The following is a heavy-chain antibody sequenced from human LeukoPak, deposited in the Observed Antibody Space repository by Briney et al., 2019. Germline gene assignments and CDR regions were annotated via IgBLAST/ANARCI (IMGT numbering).Heavy chain of an antibody. V-gene: IGHV4-34*01. D-gene: IGHD3-10*01. J-gene: IGHJ4*02. Sequence: SETLSLTCAVYGGSFSGYYWSWIRQPPEKGLEWIGEINHSGSTNYNPSLKSRVTISVDTSKNQFSLKLSSVTAADTAVYYCAGLLLWFGEFPSGYDYWGQGALVTVSS. CDR1: GGSFSGYY. CDR3: AGLLLWFGEFPSGYDY. CDR2: INHSGST.